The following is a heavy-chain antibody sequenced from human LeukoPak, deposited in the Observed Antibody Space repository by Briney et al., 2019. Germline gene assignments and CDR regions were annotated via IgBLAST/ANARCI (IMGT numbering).Heavy chain of an antibody. D-gene: IGHD5-18*01. J-gene: IGHJ4*02. V-gene: IGHV3-74*01. Sequence: PGGSLRLSCAASGFTFSSHWMHWVRQAPGKGLVWVSRIKDDGSHTNYADSVKGRFTISRDNSKNTLYLQMNSLRAEDTAVYYCASCGYSYFCGDYWGQGTLVTVSS. CDR2: IKDDGSHT. CDR3: ASCGYSYFCGDY. CDR1: GFTFSSHW.